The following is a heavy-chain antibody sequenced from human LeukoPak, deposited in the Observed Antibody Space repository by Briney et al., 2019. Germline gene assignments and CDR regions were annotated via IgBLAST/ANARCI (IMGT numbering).Heavy chain of an antibody. Sequence: GGSLRLSCAASGFTFSSYAMHWVRQAPGKGLEYVSAISSNGGSTYYANSVKGRFTISRDNSKNTLYLQMGSLRAEDMAVYYCASDNWNYVQGYYYYMDVWGKGTTVTVSS. CDR2: ISSNGGST. J-gene: IGHJ6*03. D-gene: IGHD1-7*01. CDR3: ASDNWNYVQGYYYYMDV. V-gene: IGHV3-64*01. CDR1: GFTFSSYA.